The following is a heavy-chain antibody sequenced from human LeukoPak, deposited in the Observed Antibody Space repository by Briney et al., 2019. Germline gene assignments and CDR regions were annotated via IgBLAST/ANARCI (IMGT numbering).Heavy chain of an antibody. V-gene: IGHV4-39*07. CDR1: GYSMSRSDNY. J-gene: IGHJ4*02. Sequence: SETLSLTCTVSGYSMSRSDNYWYWGWIRQPPGKDLEWIGTIYSDGGTYSNPSLKSRVTISMDTSKNQFSLKLSSVTAADTAVYFCARDNSIARFFIWGQGTLVTVSS. CDR3: ARDNSIARFFI. CDR2: IYSDGGT. D-gene: IGHD2-21*01.